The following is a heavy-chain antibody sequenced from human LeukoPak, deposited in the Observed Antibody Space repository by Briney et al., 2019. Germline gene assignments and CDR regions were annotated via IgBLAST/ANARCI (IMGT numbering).Heavy chain of an antibody. J-gene: IGHJ4*02. Sequence: ASVKVSCKASGYTFTSYDINWVRQATGQGLEWMGWMNPNSGNTGYAQKFQGRVTMTRNTSISTAYMELSSLRSEDTAVYYCARDYYYDSSGYRLLYYFDYWGQGTLVTVSS. V-gene: IGHV1-8*01. CDR2: MNPNSGNT. CDR3: ARDYYYDSSGYRLLYYFDY. D-gene: IGHD3-22*01. CDR1: GYTFTSYD.